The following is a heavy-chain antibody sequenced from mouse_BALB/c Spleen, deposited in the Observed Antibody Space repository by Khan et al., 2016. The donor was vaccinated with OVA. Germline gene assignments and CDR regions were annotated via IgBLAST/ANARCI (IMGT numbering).Heavy chain of an antibody. Sequence: QVQLKQSGAELVNPGASVNLSCKASGYTLTSYWMHWVKQRPGQGLEWIGEINPSNGRTNYNEKFKSKATLTVDKSSSTAHMQLCSPTSEDSAVYYCARLLINFDYWGQGTTLTVSS. D-gene: IGHD2-1*01. J-gene: IGHJ2*01. CDR3: ARLLINFDY. CDR1: GYTLTSYW. CDR2: INPSNGRT. V-gene: IGHV1S81*02.